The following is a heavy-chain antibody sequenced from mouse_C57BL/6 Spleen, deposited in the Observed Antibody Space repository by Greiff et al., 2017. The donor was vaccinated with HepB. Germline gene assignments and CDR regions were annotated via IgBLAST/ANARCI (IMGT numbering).Heavy chain of an antibody. J-gene: IGHJ4*01. Sequence: DVMLVESGGGLVKPGGSLKLSCAASGFTFSDYGMHWVRQAPEKGLEWVAYISSGSSTIYYADTVKGRFTISRDNAKNTLFLQMTSLRSEDTAMYYCARQEVTYAMYYWGQGTSVTVSS. V-gene: IGHV5-17*01. CDR1: GFTFSDYG. D-gene: IGHD2-2*01. CDR3: ARQEVTYAMYY. CDR2: ISSGSSTI.